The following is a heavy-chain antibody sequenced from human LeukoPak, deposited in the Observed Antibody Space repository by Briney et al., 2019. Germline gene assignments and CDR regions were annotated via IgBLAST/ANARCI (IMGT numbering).Heavy chain of an antibody. Sequence: GGALRLSCEASGFTSKNYAMHSVREAPRKRLEWVAMISHDGNNKYYADSVKGRFTISRDGSKNTVYLQMYSLRAADTALYYCAKDPSRRVTLPDWGQGTLVTVSS. CDR1: GFTSKNYA. CDR2: ISHDGNNK. D-gene: IGHD2-21*02. V-gene: IGHV3-30*18. J-gene: IGHJ4*02. CDR3: AKDPSRRVTLPD.